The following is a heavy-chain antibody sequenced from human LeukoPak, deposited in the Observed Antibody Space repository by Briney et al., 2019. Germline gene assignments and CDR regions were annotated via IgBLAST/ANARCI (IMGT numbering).Heavy chain of an antibody. V-gene: IGHV1-18*01. J-gene: IGHJ4*01. D-gene: IGHD3-22*01. CDR1: GYTFTSYG. CDR3: ARDFRPYYYDSSGYYYGWYFDY. Sequence: ASVTVSCKASGYTFTSYGISWVRQAPGQGLEWMGWISAYNGNTNYAQKLQGRVTMTTDTSTSTAYMELRSLRSDDTAVYYCARDFRPYYYDSSGYYYGWYFDYWGQGNLVTVSS. CDR2: ISAYNGNT.